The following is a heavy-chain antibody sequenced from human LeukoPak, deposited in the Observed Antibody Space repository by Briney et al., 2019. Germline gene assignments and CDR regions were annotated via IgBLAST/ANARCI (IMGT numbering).Heavy chain of an antibody. CDR1: GYSFTGYY. D-gene: IGHD1-26*01. V-gene: IGHV1-46*01. J-gene: IGHJ4*02. Sequence: GASVKVSCKASGYSFTGYYIHWLRQAPGQGLEWMGIFNPGDGSTNYAQKFQGRVTMTRDMSTSTAYIHLSSLRSEDTAVYYCARVVRVGVAYFDYWGQGTLVTVSS. CDR2: FNPGDGST. CDR3: ARVVRVGVAYFDY.